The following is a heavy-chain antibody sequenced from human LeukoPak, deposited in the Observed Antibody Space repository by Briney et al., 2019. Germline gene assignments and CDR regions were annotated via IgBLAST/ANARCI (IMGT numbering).Heavy chain of an antibody. J-gene: IGHJ3*02. CDR1: GFTFSSYS. V-gene: IGHV3-21*01. Sequence: PGGSLRLSCAASGFTFSSYSMNWVRQAPGKGLEWVSSISSSSSYIYYADSVKGRFTISRDNAKNSLYLQMNCLRAEDTAVYYCARDRLAVAFPDAFDIWGQGTMVTVSS. D-gene: IGHD6-19*01. CDR2: ISSSSSYI. CDR3: ARDRLAVAFPDAFDI.